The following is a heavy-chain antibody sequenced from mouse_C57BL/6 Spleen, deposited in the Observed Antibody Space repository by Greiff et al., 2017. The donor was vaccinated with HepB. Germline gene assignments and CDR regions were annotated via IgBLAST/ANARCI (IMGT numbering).Heavy chain of an antibody. CDR2: ISSGSSTI. CDR3: ASDGYGDYYAMDY. J-gene: IGHJ4*01. Sequence: EVKLMESGGGLVKPGGSLKLSCAASGFTFSDYGMHWVRQAPEKGLEWVAHISSGSSTIYYADTVKGRFTISRDNAKNTLFLQMTSLRSEDTAMYYCASDGYGDYYAMDYWGQGTSVTVSS. V-gene: IGHV5-17*01. D-gene: IGHD2-2*01. CDR1: GFTFSDYG.